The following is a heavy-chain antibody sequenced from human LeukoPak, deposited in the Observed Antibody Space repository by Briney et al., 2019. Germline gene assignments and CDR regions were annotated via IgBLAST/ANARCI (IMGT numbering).Heavy chain of an antibody. V-gene: IGHV4-4*07. CDR3: ARGRYCSTDICTGGDSFDI. CDR1: GGSISNYF. J-gene: IGHJ3*02. Sequence: SETLSLTCTASGGSISNYFWSWIRQPAGKRQEWIGRKYARGSSNYNPPVQSRVTMSVDTSKNQRSLKLSTLTAADTAVYYCARGRYCSTDICTGGDSFDIWGQVTMVSVS. CDR2: KYARGSS. D-gene: IGHD2-2*01.